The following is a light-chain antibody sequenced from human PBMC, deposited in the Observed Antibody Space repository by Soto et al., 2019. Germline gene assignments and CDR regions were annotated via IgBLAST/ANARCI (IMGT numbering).Light chain of an antibody. CDR2: DVS. Sequence: QSVLTQPASVSGSPGQSITISCTGTSSDVGGYNYVSWYQQHPGKAPQLMIYDVSNRPSEASNRFSGSKSGNTASLTISGLQAEDEADYYCSSYTSSSTLLVFGTGTKLTVL. V-gene: IGLV2-14*01. J-gene: IGLJ1*01. CDR1: SSDVGGYNY. CDR3: SSYTSSSTLLV.